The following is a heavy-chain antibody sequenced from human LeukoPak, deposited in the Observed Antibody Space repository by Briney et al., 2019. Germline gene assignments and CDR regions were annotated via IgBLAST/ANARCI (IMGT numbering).Heavy chain of an antibody. CDR1: GGSINSYY. CDR2: IHHSGDT. Sequence: SETLSLTCSVSGGSINSYYWSWIRQPPGKGLEWIGNIHHSGDTNYNPSRKSRVTMSLDTSKNQFSLKLTSVTAADTAVYYCARVRGYGLGSYIDPWGQGTLVTVSS. CDR3: ARVRGYGLGSYIDP. V-gene: IGHV4-59*01. J-gene: IGHJ5*02. D-gene: IGHD3-10*01.